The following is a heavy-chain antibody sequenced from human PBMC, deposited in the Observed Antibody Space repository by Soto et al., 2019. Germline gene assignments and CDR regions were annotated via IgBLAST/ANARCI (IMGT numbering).Heavy chain of an antibody. CDR2: ISSSTSTI. Sequence: PGGSLRLSCAASGFTFSSYSMKWVRQAPGKGLEWVSYISSSTSTIYYADSVKGRFTISRDNAKNSLYLQMDSLRDEDTAVYYCARGGHYYYYGMDVWGQGTTVTVSS. V-gene: IGHV3-48*02. D-gene: IGHD2-15*01. CDR1: GFTFSSYS. CDR3: ARGGHYYYYGMDV. J-gene: IGHJ6*02.